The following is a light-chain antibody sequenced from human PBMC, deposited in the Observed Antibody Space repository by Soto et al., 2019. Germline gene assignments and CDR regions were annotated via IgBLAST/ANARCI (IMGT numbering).Light chain of an antibody. J-gene: IGKJ3*01. CDR2: GAS. CDR1: QPLNNN. Sequence: EVVMTQSPATLSVSPGDRATLSCRAGQPLNNNVAWYQHKPGQAPRLLIYGASTRATGISARFSGSGSGTEFTLTISSLQSEDFAVYYCQQRSNWLFGPGTKVDIK. V-gene: IGKV3-15*01. CDR3: QQRSNWL.